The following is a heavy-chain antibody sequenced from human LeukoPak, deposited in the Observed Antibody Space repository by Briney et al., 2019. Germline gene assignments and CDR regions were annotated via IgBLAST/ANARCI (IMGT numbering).Heavy chain of an antibody. Sequence: SGPTLVNPTQTLTLTCTFSGFSLTTSGVGVGWIRQPPGKALEWLALIYWDDDKRYSPSLKSRLTITKDTSKNQVVLTMTNMDPVDTATYYCAHLPQLRSGSSYHFFDYWGQGTLVTVSS. J-gene: IGHJ4*02. CDR1: GFSLTTSGVG. V-gene: IGHV2-5*02. CDR3: AHLPQLRSGSSYHFFDY. D-gene: IGHD3-10*01. CDR2: IYWDDDK.